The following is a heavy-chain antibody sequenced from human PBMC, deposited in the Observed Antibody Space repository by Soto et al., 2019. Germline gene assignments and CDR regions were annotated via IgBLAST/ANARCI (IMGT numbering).Heavy chain of an antibody. CDR1: GGSLSDYY. CDR3: ARGSTTEKVDS. CDR2: IFNGGRT. Sequence: SETLSLTCTVSGGSLSDYYWTLIRQPPGKGLEWIGHIFNGGRTSYNPSLKSRVTISADTSMNQFSLALTSVTAADTAMYYCARGSTTEKVDSWGQGILVTVSS. V-gene: IGHV4-59*08. J-gene: IGHJ4*02.